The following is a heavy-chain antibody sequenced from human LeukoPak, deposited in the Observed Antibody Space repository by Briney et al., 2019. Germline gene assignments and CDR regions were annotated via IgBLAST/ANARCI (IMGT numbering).Heavy chain of an antibody. CDR1: GYSISSGYY. Sequence: SETLSLTCAVSGYSISSGYYWGWIRQPPGKGLEWIESIYHSGSTYYNPSLKSRVTISVDTSKNQFSLKLSSVTAADTAVYYCARRSITIFGVVIRYAFDIWGQGTMVTVSS. J-gene: IGHJ3*02. V-gene: IGHV4-38-2*01. CDR3: ARRSITIFGVVIRYAFDI. D-gene: IGHD3-3*01. CDR2: IYHSGST.